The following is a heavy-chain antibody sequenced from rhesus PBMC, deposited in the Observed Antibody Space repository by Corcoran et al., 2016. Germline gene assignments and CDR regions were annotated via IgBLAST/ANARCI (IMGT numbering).Heavy chain of an antibody. CDR1: VDSISGTY. V-gene: IGHV4-169*02. CDR3: ARDHTGSFDS. CDR2: IYGSDGNT. Sequence: QVQLQESGPGLVKPSETLSVTCAVSVDSISGTYWSWSRQAPGKGLEWIGYIYGSDGNTNYNPSLKTRVTLSVDTSQNHFSLRVTSVTAADTAVYFCARDHTGSFDSWGQGLLVTV. D-gene: IGHD2-21*01. J-gene: IGHJ4*01.